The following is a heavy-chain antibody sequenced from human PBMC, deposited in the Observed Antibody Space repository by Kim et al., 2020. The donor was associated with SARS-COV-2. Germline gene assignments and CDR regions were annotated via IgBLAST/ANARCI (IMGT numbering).Heavy chain of an antibody. CDR2: ISAYNGNT. Sequence: ASVKVSCKASGYTFTSYGISWVRQAPGQGLEWMGWISAYNGNTNYAQKLQGRVTMNTDTSTSTAYMELRSLRSDDTAVYYCARERGIVVVPAAEIYYYYGMDVWGQGTTVTVSS. J-gene: IGHJ6*02. CDR1: GYTFTSYG. CDR3: ARERGIVVVPAAEIYYYYGMDV. V-gene: IGHV1-18*01. D-gene: IGHD2-2*01.